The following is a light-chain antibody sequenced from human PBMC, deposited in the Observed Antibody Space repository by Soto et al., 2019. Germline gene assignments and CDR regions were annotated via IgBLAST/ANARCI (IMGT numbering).Light chain of an antibody. CDR2: EVS. V-gene: IGLV2-14*01. J-gene: IGLJ1*01. Sequence: QSVLTQPASVSGSPGQSITISCTGASSDVGSYNYVSWYQQYPGKAPKLMLFEVSARPSGVSNRFSGSKSGNTASLTISGLQAEDEADYYCSSYTSSSTPYVFGTGTKVTVL. CDR1: SSDVGSYNY. CDR3: SSYTSSSTPYV.